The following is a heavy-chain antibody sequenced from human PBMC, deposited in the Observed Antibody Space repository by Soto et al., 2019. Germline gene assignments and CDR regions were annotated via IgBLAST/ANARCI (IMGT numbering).Heavy chain of an antibody. CDR3: ARDKSPTYYYDSSGYYPLGY. J-gene: IGHJ4*02. V-gene: IGHV3-21*01. D-gene: IGHD3-22*01. Sequence: NPGGSLRLSCAASGFTFSSYIMNWVRQAPGKGLEWVSSISSSSSYIYYADSVKGRFTISRDNAKNSLYLQMNSLRAEDTAVYYCARDKSPTYYYDSSGYYPLGYWGQGTLVTVSS. CDR1: GFTFSSYI. CDR2: ISSSSSYI.